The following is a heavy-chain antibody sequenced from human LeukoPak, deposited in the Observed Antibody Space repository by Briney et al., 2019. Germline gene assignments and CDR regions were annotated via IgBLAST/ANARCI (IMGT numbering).Heavy chain of an antibody. D-gene: IGHD6-13*01. V-gene: IGHV3-20*04. CDR1: GFTFDDYA. J-gene: IGHJ2*01. CDR2: INWNGGGT. CDR3: ARVSSSWYQDWYFDL. Sequence: GGSLRLSCAASGFTFDDYAMSWIRQAPGKGLEWVSGINWNGGGTGYADSVKGRFTISRDKAKNSLYLQMSSLRAEDTAVYYCARVSSSWYQDWYFDLWGRGTLVTVSS.